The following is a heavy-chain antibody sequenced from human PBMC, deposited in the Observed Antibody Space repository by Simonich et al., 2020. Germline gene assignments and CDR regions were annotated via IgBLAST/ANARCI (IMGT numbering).Heavy chain of an antibody. D-gene: IGHD7-27*01. Sequence: QVQLVQSGAEVKKPGASVKVSCKASGYTFTGYYMHWVRQAPGQGLERMGGSNPNSGGTNYAKKVQGRVTMTRDTSISTAYMELSRLRSDDTAVYYCARGPRWTGDDAFDIWGQGTMVTVSS. V-gene: IGHV1-2*02. J-gene: IGHJ3*02. CDR2: SNPNSGGT. CDR1: GYTFTGYY. CDR3: ARGPRWTGDDAFDI.